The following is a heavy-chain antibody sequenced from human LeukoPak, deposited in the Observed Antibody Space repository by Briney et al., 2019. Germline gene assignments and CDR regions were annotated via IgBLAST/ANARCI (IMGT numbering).Heavy chain of an antibody. J-gene: IGHJ4*02. CDR2: ISAYNGNT. V-gene: IGHV1-18*01. CDR1: GYTFTSYG. D-gene: IGHD3-10*01. CDR3: ARGYYGSGSYYQIPADY. Sequence: ASVKVSCKASGYTFTSYGISWVRQAPGQGLEWMGWISAYNGNTNYAQKLQGRVTMTTDTSTSTAYMELRSLRSDDTAVYYCARGYYGSGSYYQIPADYWGQGTLVTVSS.